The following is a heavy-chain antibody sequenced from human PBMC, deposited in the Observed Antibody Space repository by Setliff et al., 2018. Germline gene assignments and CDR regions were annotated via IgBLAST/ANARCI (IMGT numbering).Heavy chain of an antibody. CDR3: AGDFFYGSGSEAAGGMDV. CDR2: INPNSGDT. J-gene: IGHJ6*02. Sequence: VKVSCKASGYTFTAYYMHWVRQAPGQGLEWMGWINPNSGDTNYAQNFQGMVTMTRDTSISIAYMELSRLRSDDTAVYHCAGDFFYGSGSEAAGGMDVWGQGTTVTVSS. V-gene: IGHV1-2*02. D-gene: IGHD3-10*01. CDR1: GYTFTAYY.